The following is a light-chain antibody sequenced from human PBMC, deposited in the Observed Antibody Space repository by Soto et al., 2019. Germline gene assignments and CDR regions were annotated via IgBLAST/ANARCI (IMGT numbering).Light chain of an antibody. V-gene: IGKV1-5*01. Sequence: DIQMTQSPSTLSASVGDRVTITCRASQSISDRLAWYRRKPGKAPQLLIFDASSLESGVPSRFSGSGSGTEFTLTISSLQPDDFATYYCQHYSIVWAFGQGTKVDIK. CDR2: DAS. J-gene: IGKJ1*01. CDR1: QSISDR. CDR3: QHYSIVWA.